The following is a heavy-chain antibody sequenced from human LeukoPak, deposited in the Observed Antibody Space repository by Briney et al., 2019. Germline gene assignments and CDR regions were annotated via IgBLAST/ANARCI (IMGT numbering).Heavy chain of an antibody. J-gene: IGHJ4*02. CDR3: ARDPTAGSGWFGRGYFDY. V-gene: IGHV3-30*04. CDR2: ISYDGCNK. CDR1: VFTYSSYA. D-gene: IGHD6-19*01. Sequence: GGSVRLSCAASVFTYSSYAMHWVRQARCRGLEGVAVISYDGCNKYYADSVKGRFTISRDNSKNTLYLQMNSLSAEDTAVYYCARDPTAGSGWFGRGYFDYWGQGTLVTVSS.